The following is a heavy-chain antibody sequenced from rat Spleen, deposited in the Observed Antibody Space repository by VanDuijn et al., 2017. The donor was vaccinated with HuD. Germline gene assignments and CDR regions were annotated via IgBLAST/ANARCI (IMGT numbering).Heavy chain of an antibody. Sequence: EVQLVESGGGQVQPGRSLKLSCATSGFTFSDYYMAWVRQAPTKGLEWVATISYDDSRTYYRDSVKGRFTISRDNGKSTLYLEMDSLRSEDMATDYCVRQGYLRDWYFDFWGPGTMVTVSP. D-gene: IGHD2-5*01. V-gene: IGHV5-7*01. CDR1: GFTFSDYY. CDR3: VRQGYLRDWYFDF. CDR2: ISYDDSRT. J-gene: IGHJ1*01.